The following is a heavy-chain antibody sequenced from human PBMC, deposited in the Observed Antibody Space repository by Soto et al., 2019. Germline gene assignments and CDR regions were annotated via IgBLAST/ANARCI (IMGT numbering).Heavy chain of an antibody. CDR3: ARGLDNWNDEAFDY. D-gene: IGHD1-20*01. CDR2: ISYDGSNK. CDR1: GFTFSSYA. V-gene: IGHV3-30-3*01. J-gene: IGHJ4*02. Sequence: PGGSLRLSCAASGFTFSSYAMHWVRQAPGKGLEWVAVISYDGSNKYYADSVKGRFTISRDNSKNTLYLQMNSLRAEDTAVYYCARGLDNWNDEAFDYWGQGTLVTVSS.